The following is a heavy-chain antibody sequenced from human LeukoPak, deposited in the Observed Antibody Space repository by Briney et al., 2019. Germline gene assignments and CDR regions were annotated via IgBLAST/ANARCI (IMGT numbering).Heavy chain of an antibody. CDR2: IIPIFGTT. CDR3: ARVIAVAGTNYFDY. J-gene: IGHJ4*02. V-gene: IGHV1-69*13. D-gene: IGHD6-19*01. CDR1: GGSFRNYV. Sequence: GASVKVSCKASGGSFRNYVFSWVRQAPGQGLEWMGGIIPIFGTTNYAQKFQGRVTITADESTSTAYMELSSLRSDDTAVYYCARVIAVAGTNYFDYWGQGTLVTVSS.